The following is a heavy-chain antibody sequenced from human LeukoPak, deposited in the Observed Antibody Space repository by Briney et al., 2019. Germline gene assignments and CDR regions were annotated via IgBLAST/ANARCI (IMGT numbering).Heavy chain of an antibody. CDR1: GFSLSTSGVG. J-gene: IGHJ4*02. V-gene: IGHV2-5*01. CDR2: IYWNDDK. D-gene: IGHD3-22*01. Sequence: SGPTLVNPTQTLTLTCTFSGFSLSTSGVGVGWIRQPPGKALEWLALIYWNDDKRYSPSLKSRLTITKDTSKNQVVLTMTNMDPVDTATYYCARGTGRQYYYDSSGYYFDYWGQGTLVTVSS. CDR3: ARGTGRQYYYDSSGYYFDY.